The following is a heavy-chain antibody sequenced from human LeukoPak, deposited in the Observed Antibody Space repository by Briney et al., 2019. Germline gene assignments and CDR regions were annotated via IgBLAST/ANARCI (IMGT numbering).Heavy chain of an antibody. V-gene: IGHV4-34*01. CDR1: GGSFSGYY. CDR3: ARISSDPRCSSSVTDPFDY. Sequence: PSETLSLTCAVYGGSFSGYYWSWIRQPPGKGLEWIGEINHSGSTNYNPSLKSRVTISVDTSKNQFSLKLSSVTAADTAVYYCARISSDPRCSSSVTDPFDYWGQGTLVTVSS. J-gene: IGHJ4*02. D-gene: IGHD6-6*01. CDR2: INHSGST.